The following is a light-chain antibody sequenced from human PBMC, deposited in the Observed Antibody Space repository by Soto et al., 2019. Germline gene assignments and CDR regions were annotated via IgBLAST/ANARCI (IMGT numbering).Light chain of an antibody. J-gene: IGKJ5*01. V-gene: IGKV3-20*01. CDR2: GAS. CDR1: QSVSSSY. CDR3: QHYRRPIT. Sequence: EIVLTPSGDTLSWCAGGRDTLSCRASQSVSSSYLAWYQQKPGQAPRLLIYGASSRATGIPDRFSGSGSGTDFTLTISRLEAEDFVVYCRQHYRRPITFPEGTRLENK.